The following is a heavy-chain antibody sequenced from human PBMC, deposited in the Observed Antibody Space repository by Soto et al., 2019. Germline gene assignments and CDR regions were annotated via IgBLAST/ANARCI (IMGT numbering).Heavy chain of an antibody. CDR1: GYTFTGYY. J-gene: IGHJ6*02. Sequence: ASVKVSCKASGYTFTGYYMRWVRQAPGQGLEWMGWINPNSGGTNYAQKFQGRVTMTRDTSISTAYMELSRLRSDDTAVYYCAREKVAGSYYYYGMDVWGQGTTVTVSS. D-gene: IGHD6-19*01. V-gene: IGHV1-2*02. CDR2: INPNSGGT. CDR3: AREKVAGSYYYYGMDV.